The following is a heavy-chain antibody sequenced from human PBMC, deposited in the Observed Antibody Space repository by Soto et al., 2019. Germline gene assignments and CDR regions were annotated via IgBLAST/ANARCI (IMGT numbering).Heavy chain of an antibody. Sequence: EVQLVESGGGLVQPGRSLRLSCAASGFTFDDYAMHWVRQAPGKGLEWVSGLSWNSGSIAYADSVKGRFTISRDNAKNSLYLQINSLRAEDKAVYYCAKSRASSGYYGDAFDIWGQGTMVTVSS. V-gene: IGHV3-9*01. CDR1: GFTFDDYA. J-gene: IGHJ3*02. CDR2: LSWNSGSI. D-gene: IGHD3-22*01. CDR3: AKSRASSGYYGDAFDI.